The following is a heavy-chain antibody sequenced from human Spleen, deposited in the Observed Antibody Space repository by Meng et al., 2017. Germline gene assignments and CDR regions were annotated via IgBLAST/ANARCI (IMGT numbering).Heavy chain of an antibody. CDR1: GFTFSNYG. CDR3: ATGGRYYFDY. V-gene: IGHV3-23*01. Sequence: EVQLLESGGGLVQPGGSLRLTCSASGFTFSNYGMTWVRQAPGKGLEWVSAISGSGGSTYYADSVKGRFTISRDNSRTTFSLQMNSLRSEDTAVYFCATGGRYYFDYWGQGALVTVSS. J-gene: IGHJ4*02. CDR2: ISGSGGST.